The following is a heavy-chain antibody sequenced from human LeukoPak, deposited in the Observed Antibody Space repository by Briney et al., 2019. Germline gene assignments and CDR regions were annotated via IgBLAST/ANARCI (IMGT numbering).Heavy chain of an antibody. CDR2: IKQDGSEK. CDR3: ARASEGVVAATPLDAFDI. J-gene: IGHJ3*02. Sequence: GGSLRLSCAASGFTFSSYWMSWVRQAPGKGLEWVANIKQDGSEKYYVDSVKGRFTISRDNAKNSLYLQMNSLRAEDTAVYYCARASEGVVAATPLDAFDIWGQGTMVTVSS. CDR1: GFTFSSYW. V-gene: IGHV3-7*01. D-gene: IGHD2-15*01.